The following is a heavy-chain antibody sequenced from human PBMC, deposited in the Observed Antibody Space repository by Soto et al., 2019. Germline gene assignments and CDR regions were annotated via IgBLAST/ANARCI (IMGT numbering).Heavy chain of an antibody. D-gene: IGHD3-10*01. Sequence: SETLSLTCSVSDDSINSDKYYWGWIRQHPGKGLEWIGYIYYSGSTYYNPSPKSRVTISVDTSKNQFSLKLSSVTAADTAVYYCARERYYFDIWGQGTMVTVSS. CDR1: DDSINSDKYY. CDR3: ARERYYFDI. J-gene: IGHJ3*02. V-gene: IGHV4-31*03. CDR2: IYYSGST.